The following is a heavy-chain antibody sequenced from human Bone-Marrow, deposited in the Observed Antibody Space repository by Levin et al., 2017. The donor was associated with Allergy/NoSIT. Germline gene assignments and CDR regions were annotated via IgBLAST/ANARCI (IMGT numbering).Heavy chain of an antibody. J-gene: IGHJ6*02. CDR1: GGSFSGYY. D-gene: IGHD3-3*01. V-gene: IGHV4-34*01. Sequence: SQTLSLTCAVYGGSFSGYYWSWIRQPPGKGLEWIGEINHSGSTNYNPSLKSRVTISVDTSKNQFSLKLSSVTAADTAVYYCARWYYDFWSGYPPSGYYYGMDVWGQGTTVTVSS. CDR3: ARWYYDFWSGYPPSGYYYGMDV. CDR2: INHSGST.